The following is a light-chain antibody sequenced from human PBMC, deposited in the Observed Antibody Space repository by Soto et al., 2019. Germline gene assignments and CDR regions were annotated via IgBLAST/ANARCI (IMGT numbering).Light chain of an antibody. CDR2: GAS. CDR3: QHYKNRPLT. V-gene: IGKV3-15*01. CDR1: QSVGSN. J-gene: IGKJ4*01. Sequence: EIVMTQSPATLSVSPGERATLSCRAGQSVGSNLAWYQQKPGQAPRLLIYGASSRATGIPARFSGSGSGTEFTLTSSSLQSEDSAVYYCQHYKNRPLTFGGGANVEIK.